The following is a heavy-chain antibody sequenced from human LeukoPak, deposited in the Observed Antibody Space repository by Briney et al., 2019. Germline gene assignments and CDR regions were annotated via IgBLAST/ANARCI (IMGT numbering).Heavy chain of an antibody. V-gene: IGHV3-30*18. CDR2: ISYDGSNK. J-gene: IGHJ4*02. CDR3: AKGSSYYYDSSGYSNFDY. CDR1: GFTFSSYG. Sequence: GGSLRLSCAASGFTFSSYGMHWVRQAPGKGLEWVAVISYDGSNKYYADSVKGRFTISRDNSKNTLYLQMNSLRAEDTAVYHCAKGSSYYYDSSGYSNFDYWGQETLVTVSS. D-gene: IGHD3-22*01.